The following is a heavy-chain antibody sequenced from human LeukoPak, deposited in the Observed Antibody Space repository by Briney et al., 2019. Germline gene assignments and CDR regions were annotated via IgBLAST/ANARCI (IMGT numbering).Heavy chain of an antibody. CDR2: INPSGGST. CDR3: ARVSKDSSGWLYYFDY. J-gene: IGHJ4*02. CDR1: GYTFTSYY. V-gene: IGHV1-46*01. D-gene: IGHD6-19*01. Sequence: ASVKLSCTASGYTFTSYYMHWVRQAPGQGLEWMGIINPSGGSTSYAQKFQGRVTMTRDTSTSTVYMELSSLRSEDTAVYYCARVSKDSSGWLYYFDYWGQGTLVTVSS.